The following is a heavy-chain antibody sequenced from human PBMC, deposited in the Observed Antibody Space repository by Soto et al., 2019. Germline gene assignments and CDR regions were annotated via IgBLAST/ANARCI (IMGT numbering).Heavy chain of an antibody. CDR2: INAGNGNT. Sequence: ASVTVSCTASGYTFASYAISWMRQAPGQGLEWMGWINAGNGNTKYSQKFQGRVTITRDTSASTAYMELSSLRSEDTAVYYCARDILFDYWGQGTLVTVSS. D-gene: IGHD2-15*01. CDR3: ARDILFDY. V-gene: IGHV1-3*01. CDR1: GYTFASYA. J-gene: IGHJ4*02.